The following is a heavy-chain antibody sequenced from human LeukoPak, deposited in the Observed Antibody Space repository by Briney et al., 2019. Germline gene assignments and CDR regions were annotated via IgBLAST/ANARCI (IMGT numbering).Heavy chain of an antibody. J-gene: IGHJ4*02. CDR3: TREDLVGARSLDY. CDR1: GFTFRSYW. V-gene: IGHV3-74*01. CDR2: INSDGSST. D-gene: IGHD1-26*01. Sequence: RGSLRLSCAASGFTFRSYWMYWVRQAPGKGLVWVSRINSDGSSTGYADSVKGRFTISRDNARNTLYLQMSSLRAGDTALYHCTREDLVGARSLDYWGQGTLVTVSS.